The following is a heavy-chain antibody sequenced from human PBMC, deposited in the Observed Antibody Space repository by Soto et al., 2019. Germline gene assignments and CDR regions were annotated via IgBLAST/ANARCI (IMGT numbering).Heavy chain of an antibody. CDR2: IYYSGTT. Sequence: TSETLSLTCTVSGGSISRYYWSWIRQPPGKGLEWIGYIYYSGTTNYNPSLKSRVTISVDTSKKQFSLKLSSVTAADTAVYYCARRGSVPDTYYYYMDVWGKGTTVTVSS. D-gene: IGHD6-19*01. V-gene: IGHV4-59*08. CDR3: ARRGSVPDTYYYYMDV. J-gene: IGHJ6*03. CDR1: GGSISRYY.